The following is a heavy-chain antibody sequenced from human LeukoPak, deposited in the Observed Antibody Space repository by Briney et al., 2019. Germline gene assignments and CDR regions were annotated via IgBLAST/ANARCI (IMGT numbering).Heavy chain of an antibody. J-gene: IGHJ6*02. D-gene: IGHD3-10*01. CDR1: GDTFSSSG. Sequence: ASVKSSSRTSGDTFSSSGMSWGRQAPGQGGVWMRWISAYNSTTNYAQKVQGRVTMTTDTSTSTAYMELRSLRSDDTAVYYCARVGAGNYYGSGSYIWYYYGMDVWGQGTKVTVSS. CDR3: ARVGAGNYYGSGSYIWYYYGMDV. CDR2: ISAYNSTT. V-gene: IGHV1-18*01.